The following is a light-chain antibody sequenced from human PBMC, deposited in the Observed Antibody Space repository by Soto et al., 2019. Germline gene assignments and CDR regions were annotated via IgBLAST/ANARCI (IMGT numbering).Light chain of an antibody. CDR3: KQYINWPALS. V-gene: IGKV3-15*01. Sequence: EIVMTQSPATLSVSPGERATLSCRASQNVDSNLAWYQQKPGQAPRLLIYDVSTRVTGIPTRFSGSGSGTACTLAISRLQSEDFAVYHFKQYINWPALSFAGGTKVEIK. J-gene: IGKJ4*01. CDR2: DVS. CDR1: QNVDSN.